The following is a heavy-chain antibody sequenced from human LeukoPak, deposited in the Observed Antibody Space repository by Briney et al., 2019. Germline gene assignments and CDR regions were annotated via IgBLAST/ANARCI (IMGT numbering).Heavy chain of an antibody. CDR1: GGSFSGYY. CDR2: INHSGST. J-gene: IGHJ4*02. D-gene: IGHD3-10*01. Sequence: SETLSLTCAVYGGSFSGYYWSWIRQPPGKGLEWIGEINHSGSTNYNPSLKSRVTISVDTSKNQFSLKLSSVTAADTAVYYCARERRLWFGVPIFDYWGQGTLVTVSS. CDR3: ARERRLWFGVPIFDY. V-gene: IGHV4-34*01.